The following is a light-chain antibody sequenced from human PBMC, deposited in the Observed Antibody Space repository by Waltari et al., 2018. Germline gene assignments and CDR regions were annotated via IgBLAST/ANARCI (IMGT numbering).Light chain of an antibody. CDR1: SLRSYY. V-gene: IGLV3-19*01. CDR2: DKN. J-gene: IGLJ2*01. Sequence: TQDPAVSVAMGQTVRIPCQGDSLRSYYSSWYQKRPGQAPILIMYDKNNRPSGVPDRFSGSSSDNTASLTITGAQAEDEGHYYCHSRDASGVGGTFGGGTKLTVL. CDR3: HSRDASGVGGT.